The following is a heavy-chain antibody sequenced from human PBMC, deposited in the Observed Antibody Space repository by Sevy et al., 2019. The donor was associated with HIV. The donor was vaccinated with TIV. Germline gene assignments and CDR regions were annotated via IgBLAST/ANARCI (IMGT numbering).Heavy chain of an antibody. CDR2: ISHDGSHK. J-gene: IGHJ4*02. Sequence: GGSLRLSCAASGFTFRNYAIHWVRQAPGKGLEWVAVISHDGSHKYSADSVKGRFTISRDNSKNTLYLQMNSLRAEDAAMYYCARDRTIYASGWYYFDYWGQGTLVTVSS. CDR3: ARDRTIYASGWYYFDY. D-gene: IGHD6-19*01. V-gene: IGHV3-30*04. CDR1: GFTFRNYA.